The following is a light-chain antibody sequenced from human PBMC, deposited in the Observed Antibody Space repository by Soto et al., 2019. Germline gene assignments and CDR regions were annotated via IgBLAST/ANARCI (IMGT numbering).Light chain of an antibody. CDR1: QSVSNN. CDR2: GAS. CDR3: QHYNNWPPWT. V-gene: IGKV3-15*01. Sequence: EIVMTQSPATLSVSPGERATLSCRASQSVSNNLAWYQQKFGQAPRLLIYGASTRATGIPARFSGSGSGTEFTLTISSLQSEDVAVYYCQHYNNWPPWTFGQGTKVEVK. J-gene: IGKJ1*01.